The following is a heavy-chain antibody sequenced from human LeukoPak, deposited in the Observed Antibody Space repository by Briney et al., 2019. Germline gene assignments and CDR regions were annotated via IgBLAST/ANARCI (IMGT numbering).Heavy chain of an antibody. J-gene: IGHJ4*02. V-gene: IGHV5-51*01. CDR1: RCIFINXW. D-gene: IGHD5-24*01. CDR2: XXPGDSDT. CDR3: ARQTRDGSKSRGYNFDY. Sequence: PGESLKISCQASRCIFINXWIGRVRQLPGKGLXXXXXXXPGDSDTRYSPSFQGQVTISADKSISSAYLQWSSLKASDTAMYYCARQTRDGSKSRGYNFDYWGQGTLVTVSS.